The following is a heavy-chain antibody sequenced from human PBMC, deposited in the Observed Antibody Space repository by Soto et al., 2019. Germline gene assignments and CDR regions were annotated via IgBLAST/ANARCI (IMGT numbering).Heavy chain of an antibody. CDR3: VKGRGAYEVKFGMDV. CDR2: VDWNSGST. D-gene: IGHD2-21*01. J-gene: IGHJ6*02. V-gene: IGHV3-9*01. CDR1: GFTFDDFA. Sequence: EVQLVESGGGLVQPGRSLRLSCAASGFTFDDFAMHLVRQAPGPGLEWVSGVDWNSGSTAYADSVKGRFTISRDNARHSLYLQMNSLRAEDTALYYCVKGRGAYEVKFGMDVWGQGTTVTVSS.